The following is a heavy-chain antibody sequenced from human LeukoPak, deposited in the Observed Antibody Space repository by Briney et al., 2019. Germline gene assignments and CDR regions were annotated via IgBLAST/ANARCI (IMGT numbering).Heavy chain of an antibody. CDR1: GYSFRSHS. Sequence: GGSLRLSCAGSGYSFRSHSMNWVRQAPGKGLEWVSSISSISHYIYYADSVKGRFTISRDNAKNSLYLQMNSLRAEDTALYYCTRDYYDRSGLPFGYWGQGTLVTVSS. D-gene: IGHD3-22*01. V-gene: IGHV3-21*01. CDR2: ISSISHYI. CDR3: TRDYYDRSGLPFGY. J-gene: IGHJ4*02.